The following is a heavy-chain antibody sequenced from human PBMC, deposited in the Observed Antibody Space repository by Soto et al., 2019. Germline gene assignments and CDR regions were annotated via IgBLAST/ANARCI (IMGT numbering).Heavy chain of an antibody. D-gene: IGHD6-13*01. J-gene: IGHJ3*02. Sequence: EVQLEESGGDLVQPGGSLRLSCAASGFTLSAYWMTWVRQAPGKGLERVANINRDGSKKSYLHSVRGRFTISRDNVCNSLYLPMDRLRADDTALYYCARDVSPGSSSLYLDAFDIWGQGKMVTVSS. CDR1: GFTLSAYW. V-gene: IGHV3-7*05. CDR3: ARDVSPGSSSLYLDAFDI. CDR2: INRDGSKK.